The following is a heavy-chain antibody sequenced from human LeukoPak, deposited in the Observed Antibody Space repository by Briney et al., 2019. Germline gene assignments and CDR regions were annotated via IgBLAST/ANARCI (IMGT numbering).Heavy chain of an antibody. J-gene: IGHJ6*03. D-gene: IGHD6-19*01. Sequence: RASGKVASKASGYTFTSYYMHWVRPAPGHWLGWMGIINPSGGNTSYAQKFQGRVTMTRDKSTSTVYMELSSLRSEDTAVYYCARENSIAVAGTGLYYYYYYMDVWGKGTTVTVSS. CDR1: GYTFTSYY. CDR2: INPSGGNT. CDR3: ARENSIAVAGTGLYYYYYYMDV. V-gene: IGHV1-46*01.